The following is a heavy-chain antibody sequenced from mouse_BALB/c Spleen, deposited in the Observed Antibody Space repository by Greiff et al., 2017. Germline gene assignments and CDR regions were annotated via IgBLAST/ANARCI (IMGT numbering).Heavy chain of an antibody. J-gene: IGHJ3*01. CDR2: ISDGGSYT. D-gene: IGHD2-3*01. Sequence: DVKLVESGGGLVKPGGSLKLSCAASGFTFSDYYMYWVRQTPEKRLEWVATISDGGSYTYYPDSVKGRFTISRDNAKSNLYLQMSSLKSEDTAMYYCARGGTYDGYFAYWGQGTLVTVSA. V-gene: IGHV5-4*02. CDR1: GFTFSDYY. CDR3: ARGGTYDGYFAY.